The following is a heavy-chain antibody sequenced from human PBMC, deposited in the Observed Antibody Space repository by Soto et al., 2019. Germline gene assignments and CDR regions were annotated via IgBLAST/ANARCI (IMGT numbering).Heavy chain of an antibody. V-gene: IGHV1-69*06. Sequence: SVKVSCKASGGTFGSYAISWVRQAPGQGLEWMGGIIPIFGTANYAQKFQGRVTITADKSTSTAYMEPSSLRSEDTAVYYCARVGITIFGVVIGYYYGMDVWGQGTTVTVSS. CDR2: IIPIFGTA. D-gene: IGHD3-3*01. CDR3: ARVGITIFGVVIGYYYGMDV. CDR1: GGTFGSYA. J-gene: IGHJ6*02.